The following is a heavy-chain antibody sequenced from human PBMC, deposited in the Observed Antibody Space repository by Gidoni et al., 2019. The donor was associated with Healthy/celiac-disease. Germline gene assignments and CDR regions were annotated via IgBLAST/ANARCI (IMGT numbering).Heavy chain of an antibody. V-gene: IGHV1-46*01. CDR3: ASNLGGPYYYYYYGMDV. J-gene: IGHJ6*02. D-gene: IGHD3-16*01. CDR2: INPSGGST. CDR1: GSTFTSYY. Sequence: QVQLVQSGAEVKKPGASVKVSCTASGSTFTSYYMHWVRQAPGQGHEWMGIINPSGGSTSDAQKFQGRVTMTRDTSTSTVYMELSSLRSEDTAVYYCASNLGGPYYYYYYGMDVWGQGTTVTVSS.